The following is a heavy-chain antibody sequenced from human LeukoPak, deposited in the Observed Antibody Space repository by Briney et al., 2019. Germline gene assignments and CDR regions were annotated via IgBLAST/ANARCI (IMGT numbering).Heavy chain of an antibody. J-gene: IGHJ4*02. Sequence: PGGSLRLSCAASGFTFSSFGMHWVRHAPGKGLEWVAVIWHDGSIKYYTDSVKGRFTISRDNCENTVNLQMNSLRAEDTAVYYCARARGQNGYDYSDFWGQGTMVTVSS. CDR2: IWHDGSIK. CDR1: GFTFSSFG. CDR3: ARARGQNGYDYSDF. V-gene: IGHV3-33*01. D-gene: IGHD5-12*01.